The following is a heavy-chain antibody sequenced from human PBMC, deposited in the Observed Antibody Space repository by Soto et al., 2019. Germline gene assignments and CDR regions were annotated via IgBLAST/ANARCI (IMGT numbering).Heavy chain of an antibody. V-gene: IGHV1-3*04. J-gene: IGHJ6*02. CDR2: INTANGNT. D-gene: IGHD3-10*01. Sequence: ASVKVSCKNSGYTFTSYSIHWVRQAPGQRPEWMGWINTANGNTKYSQKFQGRVTITRDRSATTASMELNSLRSEDTAVYYCAREFGDTMIRSRYGVDVWGQGTTVTVSS. CDR1: GYTFTSYS. CDR3: AREFGDTMIRSRYGVDV.